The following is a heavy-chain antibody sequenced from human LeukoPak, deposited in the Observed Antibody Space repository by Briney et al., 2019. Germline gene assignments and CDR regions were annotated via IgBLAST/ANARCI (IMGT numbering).Heavy chain of an antibody. CDR3: ARDTGGRGRLDAFDI. D-gene: IGHD3-10*01. CDR1: GGSISSDY. V-gene: IGHV4-59*12. CDR2: IYSSGST. Sequence: SETLSLTCTVSGGSISSDYWSWIRQPPGKGLEWIGYIYSSGSTNYNPSLESRVTISVDASKNQFSLKLRSVTAADTAIYYCARDTGGRGRLDAFDIWGQGTMVTVSS. J-gene: IGHJ3*02.